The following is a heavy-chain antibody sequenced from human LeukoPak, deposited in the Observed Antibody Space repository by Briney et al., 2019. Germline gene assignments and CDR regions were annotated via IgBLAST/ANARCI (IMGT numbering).Heavy chain of an antibody. V-gene: IGHV3-11*01. J-gene: IGHJ4*02. CDR2: ISSGGSII. Sequence: PGGSLRLSCAASGFTFTDYYMSWIRQAPGKGLEWVSYISSGGSIIYYADSVKGRFTISRDNAKNSVYLQMNSLRAEDTAVYYCARGLYNAVPFDYWGQGTLVTVSS. CDR1: GFTFTDYY. CDR3: ARGLYNAVPFDY. D-gene: IGHD3-10*01.